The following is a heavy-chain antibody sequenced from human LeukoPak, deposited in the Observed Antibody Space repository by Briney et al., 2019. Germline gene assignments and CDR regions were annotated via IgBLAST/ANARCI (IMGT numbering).Heavy chain of an antibody. J-gene: IGHJ4*02. CDR2: IYYSGST. D-gene: IGHD4-11*01. CDR3: ARDGSNYAALDY. V-gene: IGHV4-39*02. CDR1: GGSISSSSYY. Sequence: PSETLSLTCTVSGGSISSSSYYWGWIRQPPGTGLEWIGSIYYSGSTYYNPSLKSRVTISVDTSKNQFSLKLSSVTAADTAVYYCARDGSNYAALDYWGQGTLVTVSS.